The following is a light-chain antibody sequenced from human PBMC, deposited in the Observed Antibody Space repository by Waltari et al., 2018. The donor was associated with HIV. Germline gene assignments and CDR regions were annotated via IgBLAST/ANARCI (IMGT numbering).Light chain of an antibody. CDR2: GAS. Sequence: DIQMTQSPSSLSASVGGRVTITCRASQTINNYLNWYQQKPGKAPNLLIYGASSLQSGVPSRFSGGGSGTDFTLTITGLQPADFATYYCQQADSTPHTFGGGTKVEIK. CDR3: QQADSTPHT. CDR1: QTINNY. V-gene: IGKV1-39*01. J-gene: IGKJ4*01.